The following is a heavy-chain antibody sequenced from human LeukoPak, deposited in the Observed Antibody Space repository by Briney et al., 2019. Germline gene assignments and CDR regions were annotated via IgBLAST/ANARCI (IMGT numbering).Heavy chain of an antibody. CDR2: IYYSGST. CDR1: GGSISSSSYY. J-gene: IGHJ5*02. V-gene: IGHV4-39*01. D-gene: IGHD6-13*01. CDR3: ARHGGIAAAAAGGWFDP. Sequence: PSETLSLTCTVSGGSISSSSYYWGWIRQPPGKGLEWIGSIYYSGSTYYNPSLKSRVTISVDTSKNQFSLKLSSVTAADTAVYYCARHGGIAAAAAGGWFDPWGRGTLVTVSS.